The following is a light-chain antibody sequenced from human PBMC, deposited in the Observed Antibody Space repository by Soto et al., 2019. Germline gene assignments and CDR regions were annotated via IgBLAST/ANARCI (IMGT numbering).Light chain of an antibody. V-gene: IGKV3-20*01. J-gene: IGKJ2*01. CDR1: QSIFNNY. CDR2: GAS. CDR3: QQSGGSPFT. Sequence: EIVLTQSPGTLSLSPRERATLSCRASQSIFNNYLAWYQHKPGQAPRLLLYGASFRATGIPDRFSGSGSGTDFTLTISRLEPEDFAVYYCQQSGGSPFTFGQGTRLVIK.